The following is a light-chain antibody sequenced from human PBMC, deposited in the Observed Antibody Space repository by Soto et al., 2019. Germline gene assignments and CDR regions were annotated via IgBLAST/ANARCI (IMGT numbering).Light chain of an antibody. CDR1: QSVSSSY. CDR3: QQRRNWPLT. CDR2: DAS. Sequence: LSRSPVPLSLPPAPRATLSCRASQSVSSSYLAWYQQKPGQAPRLLIYDASNRATGIPARFSGSGSVTDFTLTISSLEPEDSAVYFCQQRRNWPLTFGGGTKVDIK. J-gene: IGKJ4*01. V-gene: IGKV3D-20*02.